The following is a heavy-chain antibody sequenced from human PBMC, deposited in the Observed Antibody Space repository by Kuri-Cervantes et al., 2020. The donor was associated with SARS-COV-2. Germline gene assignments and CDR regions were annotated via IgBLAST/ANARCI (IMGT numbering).Heavy chain of an antibody. CDR2: TYYRSKWYN. V-gene: IGHV6-1*01. J-gene: IGHJ3*02. CDR3: ARESRPETYCSSTSCYAGAFDI. CDR1: GDSVTSNSAA. Sequence: LRLSCAISGDSVTSNSAAWNWIRQSPSRGLEWLGRTYYRSKWYNDYAVSVKSRITINPDTSKNQFSLKLSSVTAADTAVYYCARESRPETYCSSTSCYAGAFDIWGQGTMVTVSS. D-gene: IGHD2-2*01.